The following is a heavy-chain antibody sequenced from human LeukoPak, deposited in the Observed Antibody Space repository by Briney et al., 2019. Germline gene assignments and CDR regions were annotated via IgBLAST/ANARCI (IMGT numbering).Heavy chain of an antibody. CDR1: GFTFSNSA. D-gene: IGHD6-19*01. Sequence: GGSLRLSCAVSGFTFSNSAMSWVRQAPGKGLEWVSAISASGGTTYYADSVKGRFTISRDNSKNTLYLQMNTVRAEDTAVYYCAKDHSTDWYDWSYWGQGTLVTVSS. CDR3: AKDHSTDWYDWSY. CDR2: ISASGGTT. J-gene: IGHJ4*02. V-gene: IGHV3-23*01.